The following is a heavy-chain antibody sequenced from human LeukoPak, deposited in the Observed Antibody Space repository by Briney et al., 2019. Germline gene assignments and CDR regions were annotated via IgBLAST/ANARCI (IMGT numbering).Heavy chain of an antibody. CDR1: GFTFSSYW. V-gene: IGHV3-23*01. CDR2: ISGSGGTT. Sequence: GGSLRLSCAASGFTFSSYWMNWVRQAPGKGLEWVSVISGSGGTTYYADSVKSRFTISRDSSKNTLYLQMNSLRAEDTAVYYCAKVSGGGLYYDGMDVWGQGTTVTVSS. J-gene: IGHJ6*02. D-gene: IGHD1-14*01. CDR3: AKVSGGGLYYDGMDV.